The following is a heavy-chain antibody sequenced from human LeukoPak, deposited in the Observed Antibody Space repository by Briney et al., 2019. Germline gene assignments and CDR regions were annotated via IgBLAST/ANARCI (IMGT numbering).Heavy chain of an antibody. CDR1: GGSFSGYY. CDR2: INHSGST. CDR3: ARFGLIWFGDRPPTY. D-gene: IGHD3-10*01. J-gene: IGHJ4*02. V-gene: IGHV4-34*01. Sequence: SETLSLTCAVYGGSFSGYYWSWIRQPPGKGLEWIGEINHSGSTNYNPSLKSRVTISVDTSKNQFSLKLRSVTAADTAVYYCARFGLIWFGDRPPTYWGQGTMVTVSS.